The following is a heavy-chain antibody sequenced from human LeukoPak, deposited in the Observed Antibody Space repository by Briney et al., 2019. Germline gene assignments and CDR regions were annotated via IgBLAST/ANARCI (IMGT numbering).Heavy chain of an antibody. CDR1: GGSISSGGYY. J-gene: IGHJ4*02. Sequence: SETLSLTCTVSGGSISSGGYYWSWIRQPPGKGLEWIGYIYHSGSTYYSPSLKSRVAISVDRSKNQFSLKLSSVTAADTAVYYCARYRKAPYYYDILTGREQLWIFDYWGQGTLVTVSS. CDR3: ARYRKAPYYYDILTGREQLWIFDY. CDR2: IYHSGST. V-gene: IGHV4-30-2*01. D-gene: IGHD3-9*01.